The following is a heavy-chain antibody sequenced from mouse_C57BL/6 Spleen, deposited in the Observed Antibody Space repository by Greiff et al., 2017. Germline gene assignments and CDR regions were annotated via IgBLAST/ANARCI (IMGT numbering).Heavy chain of an antibody. CDR3: ARSGFGYDGDY. D-gene: IGHD2-2*01. J-gene: IGHJ4*01. Sequence: QVQLKESGAELVMPGASVKLSCKASGYTFTSYWMHWVKQRPGQGLEWIGEIDPSDSYTNYNQKFKGKSTLTVDKSSSTAYMQLSSLTSEDSAVYYCARSGFGYDGDYWGQGTSVTVSS. V-gene: IGHV1-69*01. CDR2: IDPSDSYT. CDR1: GYTFTSYW.